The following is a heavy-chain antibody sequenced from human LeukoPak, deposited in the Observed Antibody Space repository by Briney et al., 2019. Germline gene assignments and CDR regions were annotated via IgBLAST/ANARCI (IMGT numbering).Heavy chain of an antibody. CDR2: ITSNGGNT. CDR1: GFTFSNYA. J-gene: IGHJ4*02. D-gene: IGHD1-1*01. CDR3: VKDHDRNWNVKGYLDY. V-gene: IGHV3-64D*09. Sequence: GGSLRLSCSASGFTFSNYAMHWVRQAPGRGLEYVSAITSNGGNTYYADSVKGRFTISRDDSKNTLDLQMSSLRPEDTAVYYCVKDHDRNWNVKGYLDYWGQGTLVTVSS.